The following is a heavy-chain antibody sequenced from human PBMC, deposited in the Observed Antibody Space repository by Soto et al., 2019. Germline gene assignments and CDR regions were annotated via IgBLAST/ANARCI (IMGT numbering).Heavy chain of an antibody. V-gene: IGHV1-18*01. CDR3: ARGRHGDY. CDR2: ISAHNGNT. J-gene: IGHJ4*02. Sequence: QVHLVQSGAEVKKPGASVKVSCKGSGYTFTSYGITWVRQAPGQGLEWMGWISAHNGNTDYAQRLQGRATVTRDTSTSTAYMELRSLRSDDTAVYYCARGRHGDYWGQGALVTVSS. CDR1: GYTFTSYG.